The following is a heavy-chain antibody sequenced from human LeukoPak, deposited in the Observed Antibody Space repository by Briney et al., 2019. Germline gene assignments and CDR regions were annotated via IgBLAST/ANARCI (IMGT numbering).Heavy chain of an antibody. V-gene: IGHV4-31*03. CDR1: GGSISSGGYY. CDR2: IYYSGST. D-gene: IGHD6-13*01. Sequence: SETLSLTCTVSGGSISSGGYYWSWIRQHPGKGLEWIGYIYYSGSTYYNPSLKSRVTISVDTSKNQFSLKLRSVTAADTAVYYCATGYSSSWTLDYWGQGTLVTVSS. J-gene: IGHJ4*02. CDR3: ATGYSSSWTLDY.